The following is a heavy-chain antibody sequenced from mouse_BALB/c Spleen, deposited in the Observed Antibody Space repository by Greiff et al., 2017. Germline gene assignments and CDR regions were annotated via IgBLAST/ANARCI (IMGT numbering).Heavy chain of an antibody. CDR2: ISYDGSN. Sequence: EVKLMESGPGLVKPSQSLSLTCSVTGYSITSGYYWNWIRQFPGNKLEWMGYISYDGSNNYNPSLKNRISITRDTSKNQFFLKLNSVTTEDTATYYCARDDGYYLRYWGQGTTLTVSS. CDR1: GYSITSGYY. D-gene: IGHD2-3*01. CDR3: ARDDGYYLRY. V-gene: IGHV3-6*02. J-gene: IGHJ2*01.